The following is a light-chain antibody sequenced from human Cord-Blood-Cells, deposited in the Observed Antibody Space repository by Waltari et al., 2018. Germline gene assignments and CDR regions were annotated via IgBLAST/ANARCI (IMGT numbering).Light chain of an antibody. J-gene: IGKJ2*01. CDR2: DAS. CDR3: QQRSNWPPYT. Sequence: EIVLTQSPATLSLSPGESAPLSCRASQSVSRYLAWYQQKPGQAPRLLIYDASNRATGIPARFSGSGSGTDFTLTISSLEPEDFAVYYCQQRSNWPPYTFGQGTKLEIK. CDR1: QSVSRY. V-gene: IGKV3-11*01.